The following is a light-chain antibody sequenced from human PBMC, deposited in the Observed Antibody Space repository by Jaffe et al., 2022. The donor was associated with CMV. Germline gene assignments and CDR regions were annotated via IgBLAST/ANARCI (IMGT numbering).Light chain of an antibody. Sequence: QSALTQPASVSGSPGQAITISCTGTSSDVGNYNLVSWYQQYPGKAPKLVIYEVNQRPSPLSTRFSGSKSGNTASLTISGLQAEDEADYYCCSYAGGYIFVFGGGTKVTVL. J-gene: IGLJ3*02. CDR2: EVN. CDR3: CSYAGGYIFV. CDR1: SSDVGNYNL. V-gene: IGLV2-23*02.